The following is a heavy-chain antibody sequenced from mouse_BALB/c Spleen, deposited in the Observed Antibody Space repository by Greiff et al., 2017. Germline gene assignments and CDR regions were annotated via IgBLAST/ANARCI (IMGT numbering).Heavy chain of an antibody. D-gene: IGHD1-1*01. J-gene: IGHJ4*01. CDR2: IWAGGST. Sequence: VQRVESGPGLVAPSQSLSITCTVSGFSLTSYGVHWVRQPPGKGLEWLGVIWAGGSTNYNSALMSRLSISKDNSKSQVFLKMNSLQTDDTAMYYCARGDTTVVAKAMDYWGQGTSVTVSS. CDR1: GFSLTSYG. CDR3: ARGDTTVVAKAMDY. V-gene: IGHV2-9*02.